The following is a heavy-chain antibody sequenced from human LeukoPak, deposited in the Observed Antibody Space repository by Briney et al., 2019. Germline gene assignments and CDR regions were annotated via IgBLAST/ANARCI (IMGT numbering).Heavy chain of an antibody. D-gene: IGHD5-18*01. J-gene: IGHJ4*02. CDR1: RYTFTSYD. V-gene: IGHV1-8*01. CDR3: ARVAYSYAYDFDY. Sequence: ASVKVSCKASRYTFTSYDINWVRQATGQGLEWMGWMNPNSGNTGYAQKFQGRVTMTRNTSISTAYMELSSLRSEDTAVYYCARVAYSYAYDFDYWGQGTLVTVSS. CDR2: MNPNSGNT.